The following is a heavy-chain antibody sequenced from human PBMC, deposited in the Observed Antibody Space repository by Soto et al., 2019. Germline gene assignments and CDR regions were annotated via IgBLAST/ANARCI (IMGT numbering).Heavy chain of an antibody. CDR1: GFTFSSYA. Sequence: GGSLRLSCAASGFTFSSYAMHWVRQAPGKGLEWVAVISYDGSNKYYADSGKGRFTISRDNSKNTLYLQMNSLRAEDTAVYYCARDLGPHYGSSSHWGQGTLVTVSS. D-gene: IGHD6-13*01. J-gene: IGHJ4*02. V-gene: IGHV3-30-3*01. CDR3: ARDLGPHYGSSSH. CDR2: ISYDGSNK.